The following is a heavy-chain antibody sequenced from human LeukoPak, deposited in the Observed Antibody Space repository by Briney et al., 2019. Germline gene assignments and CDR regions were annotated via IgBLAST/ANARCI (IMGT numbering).Heavy chain of an antibody. Sequence: GGSLRLSCTASGFSVSITYVSWIRQAPGKGLEWVSVIYSSNNTYYADSVKDRFIISRDNSKSTLYLQMNDLRAEDTAVYYCARDDDDEGPDWGQGTLVTVSS. CDR3: ARDDDDEGPD. CDR1: GFSVSITY. V-gene: IGHV3-66*01. J-gene: IGHJ4*02. D-gene: IGHD3-16*01. CDR2: IYSSNNT.